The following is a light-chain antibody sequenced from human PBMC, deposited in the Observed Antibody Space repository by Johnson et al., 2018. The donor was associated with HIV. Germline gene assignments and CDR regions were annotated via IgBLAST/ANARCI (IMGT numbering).Light chain of an antibody. Sequence: QLVLTQPPSVSAAPGQKVTISCSGSSSNIGNNYVSWYQQLPGTAPKLLIYENNKRPSGIPDRFSGSKSGTSATLGITGLQTGDEADYYCGTWDNSLSAYAFGTGTKVTVL. V-gene: IGLV1-51*02. CDR3: GTWDNSLSAYA. J-gene: IGLJ1*01. CDR1: SSNIGNNY. CDR2: ENN.